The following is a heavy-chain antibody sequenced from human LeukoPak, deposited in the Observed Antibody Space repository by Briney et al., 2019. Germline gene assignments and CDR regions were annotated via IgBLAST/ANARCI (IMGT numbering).Heavy chain of an antibody. CDR1: GFTFSDYY. J-gene: IGHJ5*02. V-gene: IGHV3-11*01. D-gene: IGHD3-3*01. CDR3: ARAVFWSGYYTSGNWFDP. CDR2: ISSSGSTI. Sequence: PGGSLRLSCAASGFTFSDYYMSWLRQAPGKGLEWVSYISSSGSTIYYADSVKGRFTISRDNAKNSLYLQMNSLRAEDTAVYYCARAVFWSGYYTSGNWFDPWGQGTLVTVSS.